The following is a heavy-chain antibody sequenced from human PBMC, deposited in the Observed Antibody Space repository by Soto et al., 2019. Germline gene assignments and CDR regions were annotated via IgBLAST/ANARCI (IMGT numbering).Heavy chain of an antibody. CDR3: ARGGYYDSSDPRFDY. CDR1: GGSFSGYY. V-gene: IGHV4-34*01. J-gene: IGHJ4*02. D-gene: IGHD3-22*01. CDR2: INRSGST. Sequence: PLETMCLTWGVFGGSFSGYYCSCIRQPPGKGLEWIGEINRSGSTNYNPSLKSRVTISVDTSKNQFSLKLSSVTAADTAVYYCARGGYYDSSDPRFDYRGPGTLVPVSS.